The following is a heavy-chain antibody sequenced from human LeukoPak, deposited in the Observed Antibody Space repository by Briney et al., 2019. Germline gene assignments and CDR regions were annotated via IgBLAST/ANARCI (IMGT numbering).Heavy chain of an antibody. CDR1: GFTFGDYA. CDR3: TRDKVTVTTGDTNAFDI. CDR2: IKSKAYGGTT. V-gene: IGHV3-49*04. Sequence: PGGSLRLSCTASGFTFGDYALSWVRQAPGKGLEWVGFIKSKAYGGTTKYAASVEGRFTITRDDSQSIAHLQMNSLVIEDTAVYYCTRDKVTVTTGDTNAFDIWGQGTMVTVSS. J-gene: IGHJ3*02. D-gene: IGHD4-17*01.